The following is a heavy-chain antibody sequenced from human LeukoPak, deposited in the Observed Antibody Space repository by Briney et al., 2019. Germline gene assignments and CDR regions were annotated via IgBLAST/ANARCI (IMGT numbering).Heavy chain of an antibody. CDR1: GFTFSSYA. D-gene: IGHD5-18*01. Sequence: GGSLRLSCAASGFTFSSYAMSWVRQAPGKGLEWVSAISGSGGSTYYADSVKGRFTISRDNSKNTLYLQMNSLRAEDTAVYYCAKWGNVNTGPQLWSRFDYWGQGTLVTVSS. J-gene: IGHJ4*02. CDR2: ISGSGGST. CDR3: AKWGNVNTGPQLWSRFDY. V-gene: IGHV3-23*01.